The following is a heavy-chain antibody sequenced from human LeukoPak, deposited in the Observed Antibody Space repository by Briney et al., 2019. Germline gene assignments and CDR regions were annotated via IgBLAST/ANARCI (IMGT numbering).Heavy chain of an antibody. CDR1: GGTFSSYA. CDR2: IIPIFGTA. CDR3: ARDPYCSSTSCYRGYFDY. D-gene: IGHD2-2*02. V-gene: IGHV1-69*01. Sequence: GASVKVSCKASGGTFSSYAISWVRQAPGQGLEWMGGIIPIFGTANYAQKFQGRVTITADESTSTAYMELSSLRSEDTAVYYCARDPYCSSTSCYRGYFDYWGQGTLVTVSS. J-gene: IGHJ4*02.